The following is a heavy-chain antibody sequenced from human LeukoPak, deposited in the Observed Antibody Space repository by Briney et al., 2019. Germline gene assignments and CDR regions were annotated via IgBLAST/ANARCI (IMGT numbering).Heavy chain of an antibody. CDR2: IRYDGSNK. CDR1: GFTFSSYG. J-gene: IGHJ5*02. CDR3: AAMVRGVIRNWFDP. Sequence: PGGSLRLSCAASGFTFSSYGMHWVRQAPGKGLEWVAFIRYDGSNKYYADSVKGRFTISRDNSKNTLYLQMNSLRAEDTAVYYLAAMVRGVIRNWFDPWGQGTLVTVSS. V-gene: IGHV3-30*02. D-gene: IGHD3-10*01.